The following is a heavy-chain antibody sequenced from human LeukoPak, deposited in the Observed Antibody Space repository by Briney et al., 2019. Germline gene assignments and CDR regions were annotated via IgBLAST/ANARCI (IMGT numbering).Heavy chain of an antibody. CDR1: GFTFSSNA. CDR2: ISYDGSSK. Sequence: GGSLRLSCAVPGFTFSSNAMHWVRQAPGKGLEWVAVISYDGSSKSYADSVKGRFTISRDNSKNTLFLQMNSLRAEDTAVYYCARDEDSSGYCDLWGQGTLVTVSS. CDR3: ARDEDSSGYCDL. V-gene: IGHV3-30-3*01. D-gene: IGHD3-22*01. J-gene: IGHJ4*02.